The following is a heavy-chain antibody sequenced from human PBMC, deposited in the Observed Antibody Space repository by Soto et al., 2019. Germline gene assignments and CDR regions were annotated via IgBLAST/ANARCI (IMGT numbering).Heavy chain of an antibody. CDR1: GGSVSSGSYY. V-gene: IGHV4-61*01. CDR2: IYYSGST. J-gene: IGHJ5*02. Sequence: QVQLQESGPGLVKPSETLSLTCTVSGGSVSSGSYYWSWIRQHPGKGLEWIGYIYYSGSTNYNPSLKSRVTLSVDTSKNQFSLKRSSVTAADTAVYYCARVSGDQRPPFDPWGQGHLVTVSS. D-gene: IGHD7-27*01. CDR3: ARVSGDQRPPFDP.